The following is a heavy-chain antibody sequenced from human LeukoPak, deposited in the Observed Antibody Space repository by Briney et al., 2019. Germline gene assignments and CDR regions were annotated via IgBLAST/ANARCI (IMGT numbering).Heavy chain of an antibody. D-gene: IGHD3-3*01. J-gene: IGHJ5*02. Sequence: ASVTVSCKASGYTFTSYYMHWVRQAPGQGLEWMGIINPSGGSTSYAQKFQGRVTMTRDTSTSTAYMELSSLRSEDTAVYYCARELGPYDFWSGYPPNWFDPWGQGTLVTVSS. CDR3: ARELGPYDFWSGYPPNWFDP. CDR2: INPSGGST. CDR1: GYTFTSYY. V-gene: IGHV1-46*01.